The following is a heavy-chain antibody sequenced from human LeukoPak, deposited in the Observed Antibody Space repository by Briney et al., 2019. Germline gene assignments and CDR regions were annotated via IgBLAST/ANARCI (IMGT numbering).Heavy chain of an antibody. Sequence: GGSLRLSCAASGFTFTSYDMHWVRQAPGKGLEWVAVISYDGSNKYYADSVKGRFTISRDNSKNTLYLQMNSLRAEDTAVYYCAKDGGGFDYWGQGTLVTVSS. CDR3: AKDGGGFDY. CDR2: ISYDGSNK. D-gene: IGHD2-15*01. J-gene: IGHJ4*02. CDR1: GFTFTSYD. V-gene: IGHV3-30*18.